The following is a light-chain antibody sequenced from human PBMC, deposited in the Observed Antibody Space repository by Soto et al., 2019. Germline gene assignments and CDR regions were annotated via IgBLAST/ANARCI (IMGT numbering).Light chain of an antibody. CDR1: GSDVGGYNY. J-gene: IGLJ1*01. CDR3: CSYTISSPYV. Sequence: QSVLTQPASVSGSPGQSITISCTGTGSDVGGYNYVSWYQQYPGKAPKLIIYEVTNRPSGVSNRFSGSKSGYTASLTISGLQAEDEADYYCCSYTISSPYVFGTGTKVTVL. V-gene: IGLV2-14*01. CDR2: EVT.